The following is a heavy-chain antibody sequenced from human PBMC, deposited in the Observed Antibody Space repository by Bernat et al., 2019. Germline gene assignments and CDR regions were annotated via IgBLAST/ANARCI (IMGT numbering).Heavy chain of an antibody. V-gene: IGHV3-7*03. Sequence: EVQLVESGGGLVQPGGSLRLSCAASGFTFSSYWMSWVRQAPGKGLEWVANIKQDGSEKYYVDSVKGRFTISRDNAKNSLYLQMNSLRAEDTAVYYCGRVELEWYQLLWNYWGQGTLVTVSS. CDR1: GFTFSSYW. J-gene: IGHJ4*02. CDR2: IKQDGSEK. CDR3: GRVELEWYQLLWNY. D-gene: IGHD2-2*01.